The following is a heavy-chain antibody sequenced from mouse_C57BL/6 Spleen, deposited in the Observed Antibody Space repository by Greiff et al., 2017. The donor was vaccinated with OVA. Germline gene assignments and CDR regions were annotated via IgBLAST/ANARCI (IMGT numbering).Heavy chain of an antibody. CDR3: ARWYYGSSWRYFDV. Sequence: VQLQQPGAELVRPGSSVKLSCKASGYTFTSYWMDWVKQRPGQGLEWIGNIYPSDSETHYNHKFKDKATLTVDKSSSTAYMQLSSLTSEDSAVYYCARWYYGSSWRYFDVWGTGTTVTVSS. V-gene: IGHV1-61*01. J-gene: IGHJ1*03. D-gene: IGHD1-1*01. CDR2: IYPSDSET. CDR1: GYTFTSYW.